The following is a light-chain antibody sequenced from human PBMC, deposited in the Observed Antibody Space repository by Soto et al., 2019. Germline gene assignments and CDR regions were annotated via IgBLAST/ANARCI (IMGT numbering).Light chain of an antibody. V-gene: IGKV1-8*01. CDR2: AAF. Sequence: AIRMTQSPSSLSASTGDRVTITCRASQGISSYLAWYQQKPGKAPKLLIYAAFTLQSGVPSRFSGSGSGTDFTLTISCLQSEDFATYYCQQYYSYPCTFGQGTKVEIK. J-gene: IGKJ1*01. CDR1: QGISSY. CDR3: QQYYSYPCT.